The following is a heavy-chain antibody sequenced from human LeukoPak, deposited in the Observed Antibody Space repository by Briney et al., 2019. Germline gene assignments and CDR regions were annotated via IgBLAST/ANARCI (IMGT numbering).Heavy chain of an antibody. J-gene: IGHJ4*02. V-gene: IGHV1-18*01. CDR1: GYTFTTFG. CDR2: ISGNNDDT. Sequence: ASVKVSCKASGYTFTTFGISWGRQAPGQGLEWMGWISGNNDDTNYAQNLQGRVTMTTDTSTKTAYMEVRSLGSDDTAVYYCARDWDIAPEVDYFDYWGQGTVVTVSS. D-gene: IGHD1-26*01. CDR3: ARDWDIAPEVDYFDY.